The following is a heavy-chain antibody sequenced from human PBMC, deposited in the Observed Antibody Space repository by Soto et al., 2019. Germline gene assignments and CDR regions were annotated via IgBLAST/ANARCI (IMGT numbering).Heavy chain of an antibody. D-gene: IGHD2-2*01. V-gene: IGHV3-21*01. Sequence: GESLKISCAASGFTFSSYSMNWVRQAPGKGLEWVSSISSSSSYIYYADSVKGRFTISRDNAKNSLYLQMNSLRAEDTAVYYCARDRYCSSTSCHPAMDAFDYWGQGTLVTVSS. CDR3: ARDRYCSSTSCHPAMDAFDY. CDR1: GFTFSSYS. CDR2: ISSSSSYI. J-gene: IGHJ4*02.